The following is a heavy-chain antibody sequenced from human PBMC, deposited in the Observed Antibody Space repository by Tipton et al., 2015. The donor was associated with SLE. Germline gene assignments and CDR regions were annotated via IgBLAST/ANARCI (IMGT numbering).Heavy chain of an antibody. V-gene: IGHV4-4*07. CDR2: VSATGTT. Sequence: TLSLTCTVSGASISSFYWTWIRHPAGKGLAWIGRVSATGTTNYNPPLKSRVPMSLDTSKNQFSLKLISVAAADTAVYYCARGSPGRSEGYYKDYHYGIDVWGQGTTVTVSS. CDR3: ARGSPGRSEGYYKDYHYGIDV. D-gene: IGHD3-9*01. J-gene: IGHJ6*02. CDR1: GASISSFY.